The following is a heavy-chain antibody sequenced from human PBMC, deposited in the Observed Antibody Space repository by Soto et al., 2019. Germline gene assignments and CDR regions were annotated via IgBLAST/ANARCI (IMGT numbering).Heavy chain of an antibody. CDR2: ISGSGGST. CDR3: AKDGSWGDHYYFAN. CDR1: GFMFSSYA. Sequence: GGSLRLSCTVSGFMFSSYAMTWVRQAPGKGLEWVSTISGSGGSTYYSDSVRGRFTISRDNSKKILYLEMNGLKGDDTALYYCAKDGSWGDHYYFANWGQGTLVTVSS. J-gene: IGHJ4*02. D-gene: IGHD2-21*02. V-gene: IGHV3-23*01.